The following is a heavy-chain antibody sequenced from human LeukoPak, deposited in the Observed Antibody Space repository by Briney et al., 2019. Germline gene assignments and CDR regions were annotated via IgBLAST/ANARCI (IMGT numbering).Heavy chain of an antibody. CDR2: IYHSGST. Sequence: SQTLSLTCAVSGGSISSGGYSWSWIRQPPGKGLEWIGYIYHSGSTYYNPSLKSRVTISVDTSKNQFSLKLSSVTAADTAVYYCARGYRRIAVATYWGQGTLVTVSS. J-gene: IGHJ4*02. V-gene: IGHV4-30-2*01. CDR3: ARGYRRIAVATY. CDR1: GGSISSGGYS. D-gene: IGHD6-19*01.